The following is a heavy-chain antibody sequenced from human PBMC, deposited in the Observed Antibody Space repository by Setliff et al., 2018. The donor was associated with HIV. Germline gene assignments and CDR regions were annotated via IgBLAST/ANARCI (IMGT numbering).Heavy chain of an antibody. D-gene: IGHD5-12*01. Sequence: PGGSLRLSCAASGFTFSSYWMSWVRQAPGKGLEWVANIKQDGSEKSYADSVKGRFTISRDNAKNSLYLQMNSLRAEDTAIYYCARDWRSGYDLNFDYWGQGTLVTVSS. V-gene: IGHV3-7*01. CDR3: ARDWRSGYDLNFDY. J-gene: IGHJ4*02. CDR1: GFTFSSYW. CDR2: IKQDGSEK.